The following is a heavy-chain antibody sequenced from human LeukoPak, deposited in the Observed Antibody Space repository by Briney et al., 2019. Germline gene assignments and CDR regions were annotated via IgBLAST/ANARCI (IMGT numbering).Heavy chain of an antibody. D-gene: IGHD6-19*01. CDR1: GGSISSSSYY. J-gene: IGHJ4*02. CDR3: ARRHSSGWFYY. CDR2: IYRSGST. Sequence: SETLSLTCTVSGGSISSSSYYWGWIRQPPGKGLEWIGNIYRSGSTSYNPSLKSRVTISVDTSKNQFSLKVNSVTAADTAVYYCARRHSSGWFYYWGQGTLVTVSS. V-gene: IGHV4-39*07.